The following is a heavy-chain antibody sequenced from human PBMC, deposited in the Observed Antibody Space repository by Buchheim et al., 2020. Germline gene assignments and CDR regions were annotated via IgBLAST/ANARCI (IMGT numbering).Heavy chain of an antibody. D-gene: IGHD3-10*01. Sequence: QVQLVQSGAEVKKPGASVKVSCKASGYTFTRYYMHWVRQAPGQGLEWMGIINPSGGRTSYAQKFQGRVTMTRDTSTSTVSMELSSLGSEDTAVYYWAREGYYGSGSYTWEDVWGQGTT. J-gene: IGHJ6*02. CDR2: INPSGGRT. CDR1: GYTFTRYY. CDR3: AREGYYGSGSYTWEDV. V-gene: IGHV1-46*03.